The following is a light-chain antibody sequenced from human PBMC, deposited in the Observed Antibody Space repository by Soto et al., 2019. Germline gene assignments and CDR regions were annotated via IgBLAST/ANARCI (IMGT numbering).Light chain of an antibody. Sequence: EIVLTQSPSTRSLSPGQRATLSCRASQSVRSYLAWYQQKPGQAPRLLIYDASNRATGIPARFSGSGSGTDFTLNISSLEPEDFAFYYCQQRSNWPLITFGQGTRLEIK. V-gene: IGKV3-11*01. CDR1: QSVRSY. CDR3: QQRSNWPLIT. CDR2: DAS. J-gene: IGKJ5*01.